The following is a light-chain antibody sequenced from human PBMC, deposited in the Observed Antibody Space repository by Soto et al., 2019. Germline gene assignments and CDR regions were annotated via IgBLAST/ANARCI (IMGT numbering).Light chain of an antibody. Sequence: DIQMTQSPSTLSATVGDRVTITCRASQSISSWLAWYQQKPGKAPKVLIFDASSLESGVPSRFSGSGSATEFTLTISSLQPEDFATYYCLQHNTFPWTFGQGTKVDI. CDR2: DAS. CDR1: QSISSW. V-gene: IGKV1-5*01. J-gene: IGKJ1*01. CDR3: LQHNTFPWT.